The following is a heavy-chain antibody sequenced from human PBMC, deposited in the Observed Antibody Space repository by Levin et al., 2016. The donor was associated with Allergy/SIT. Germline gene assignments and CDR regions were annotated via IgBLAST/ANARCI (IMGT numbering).Heavy chain of an antibody. Sequence: SETLSLTCTVSGGSISSGGYYWSWIRQHPGKGLEWIGYIYYSGSTYYNPSLKSRVTISVDTSKNQFSLKLSSVTAADTAVYYCARCNLKLMTTVIYYFDYWGQGTLVTVSS. CDR2: IYYSGST. CDR3: ARCNLKLMTTVIYYFDY. CDR1: GGSISSGGYY. D-gene: IGHD4-17*01. J-gene: IGHJ4*02. V-gene: IGHV4-31*03.